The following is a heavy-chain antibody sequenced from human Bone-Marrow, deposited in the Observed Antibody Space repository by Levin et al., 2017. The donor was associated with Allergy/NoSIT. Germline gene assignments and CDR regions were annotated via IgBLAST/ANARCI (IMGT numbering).Heavy chain of an antibody. J-gene: IGHJ4*02. V-gene: IGHV4-31*03. D-gene: IGHD1/OR15-1a*01. CDR2: IYYSGIS. CDR3: ARVLTNTDSDYFDY. CDR1: GGSISSGGYY. Sequence: LRLSCTVSGGSISSGGYYWSWIRQHPGKGLEWIGYIYYSGISYYSSSLKSRLTISVDTSKNQFSLKLSSVTAADTAVYYCARVLTNTDSDYFDYWGQGTLVTVSS.